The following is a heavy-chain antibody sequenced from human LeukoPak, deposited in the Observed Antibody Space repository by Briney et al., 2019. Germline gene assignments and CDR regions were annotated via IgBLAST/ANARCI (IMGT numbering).Heavy chain of an antibody. CDR3: ARYVPVKTGPTGASFDY. J-gene: IGHJ4*02. CDR1: GGSFNDYD. D-gene: IGHD1-1*01. V-gene: IGHV4-34*01. Sequence: SETLSLTCSVYGGSFNDYDWSWVRQAPGRGLQWIGEINQSGATNCDPSLKSRVTMSIDTSKSQFSLSLRSVTAADTAVYFCARYVPVKTGPTGASFDYWGQGILVSVSS. CDR2: INQSGAT.